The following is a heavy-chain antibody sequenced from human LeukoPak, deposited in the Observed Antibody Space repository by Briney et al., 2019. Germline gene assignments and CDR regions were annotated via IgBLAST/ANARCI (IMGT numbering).Heavy chain of an antibody. CDR1: TLSLTTFG. CDR2: IWTDGTNK. V-gene: IGHV3-33*01. D-gene: IGHD3-16*01. Sequence: PRRSLSPSRAPATLSLTTFGIDWGRHAPHQGLEWVSVIWTDGTNKYYADSVKGRFTISRDNDKNTLYLQVDRLRAEDAAVYSCARGGMKVYPGGVSLYYGRDVWGQGTTVTVSS. J-gene: IGHJ6*02. CDR3: ARGGMKVYPGGVSLYYGRDV.